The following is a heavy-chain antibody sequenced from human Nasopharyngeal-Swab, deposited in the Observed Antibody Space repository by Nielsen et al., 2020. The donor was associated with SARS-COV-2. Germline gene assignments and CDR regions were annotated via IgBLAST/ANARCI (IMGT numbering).Heavy chain of an antibody. Sequence: GGSLRLSCAASGFTFSSYGMHWVRQAPGKGLEWVAVISYDGSNKYYADSVKGRFTISRDNSKNTLYLQMNSLRAEVTAVYYCARGSGSYKEILFDYWGQGTLVTVSS. V-gene: IGHV3-30*03. CDR2: ISYDGSNK. CDR3: ARGSGSYKEILFDY. D-gene: IGHD1-26*01. J-gene: IGHJ4*02. CDR1: GFTFSSYG.